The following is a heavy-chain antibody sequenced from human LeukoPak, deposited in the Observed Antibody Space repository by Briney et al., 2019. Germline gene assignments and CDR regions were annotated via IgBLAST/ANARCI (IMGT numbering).Heavy chain of an antibody. J-gene: IGHJ4*02. V-gene: IGHV5-51*01. Sequence: PGESLKISCKGSGYSFISSWIGWVRQMPGKGLKWMGIIYPGDSDTRYSPSFQGQVTISADKSISTAYLQWSSLKASDTAMYYCARRIGYYDSSGSLDYWGQGTLVTVSS. CDR3: ARRIGYYDSSGSLDY. CDR2: IYPGDSDT. CDR1: GYSFISSW. D-gene: IGHD3-22*01.